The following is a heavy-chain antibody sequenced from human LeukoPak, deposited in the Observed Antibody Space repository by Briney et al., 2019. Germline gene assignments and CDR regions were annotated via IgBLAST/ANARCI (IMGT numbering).Heavy chain of an antibody. J-gene: IGHJ6*04. CDR3: ARGVSWRVQDV. CDR1: GYTFTSYP. CDR2: INTNTGNP. V-gene: IGHV7-4-1*02. Sequence: GASVKVSCKASGYTFTSYPMNWVRQAPGQGLEWMGWINTNTGNPTYAQGFTGQIVFSLDTSVSTAYLQISSLKAEDTAVYYCARGVSWRVQDVWGKGTTVTVSS. D-gene: IGHD6-19*01.